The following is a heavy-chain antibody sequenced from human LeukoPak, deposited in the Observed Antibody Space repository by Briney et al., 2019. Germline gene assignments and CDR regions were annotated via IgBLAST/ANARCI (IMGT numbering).Heavy chain of an antibody. CDR2: INSDGSTI. J-gene: IGHJ4*02. V-gene: IGHV3-74*01. CDR3: VTGSGFAY. D-gene: IGHD6-19*01. CDR1: GFTFSRYR. Sequence: GGSLRLSCAASGFTFSRYRMNWLRQAPGEGLVWVSFINSDGSTITYADSVKGRFTTPRDNAKNTLYLQMNSLSAADTAVYYCVTGSGFAYWGQGTLVTVSS.